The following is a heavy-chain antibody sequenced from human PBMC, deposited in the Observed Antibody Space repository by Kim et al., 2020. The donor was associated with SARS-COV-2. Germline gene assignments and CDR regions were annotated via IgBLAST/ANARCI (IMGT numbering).Heavy chain of an antibody. Sequence: GGSLRLSCAASGFTFSNAWMSWVRQAPGKGLEWVGRIKSKTDGGTTDYAAPVKGRFTISRDDSKNTLYLQMNSLKTEDTAVYYCTTVSDGDYGDYPTQYYFDYWGQGTLVTVSS. CDR2: IKSKTDGGTT. J-gene: IGHJ4*02. CDR3: TTVSDGDYGDYPTQYYFDY. V-gene: IGHV3-15*01. CDR1: GFTFSNAW. D-gene: IGHD4-17*01.